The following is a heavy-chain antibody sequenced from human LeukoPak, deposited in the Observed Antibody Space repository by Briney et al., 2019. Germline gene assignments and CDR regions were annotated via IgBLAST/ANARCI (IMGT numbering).Heavy chain of an antibody. V-gene: IGHV3-11*01. CDR3: VRVKGGWLGEKTYDY. CDR1: GFTFSDYY. Sequence: GESLRLSCGASGFTFSDYYMSWIRQTPGKGLEWFAYISTSASSIDYADSVKGRFTVSRDNGKNSLFLQMNSLRAEDTAIYYCVRVKGGWLGEKTYDYLGQGTLVTVSP. D-gene: IGHD5-24*01. J-gene: IGHJ4*02. CDR2: ISTSASSI.